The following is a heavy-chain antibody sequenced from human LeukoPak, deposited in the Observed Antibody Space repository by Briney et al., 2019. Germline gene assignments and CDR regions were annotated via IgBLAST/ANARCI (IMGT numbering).Heavy chain of an antibody. CDR2: ISSSSSYI. D-gene: IGHD2-15*01. Sequence: PGGSLRLSCAASGFTFSSYSMNWVRQAPGKGLEWVSSISSSSSYIYYADSVKSRFTISRDNAKNSLYLQMNSLRAEDTAVYYCARDRMVVAATLGYFDYWGQGTLVTVSS. J-gene: IGHJ4*02. V-gene: IGHV3-21*01. CDR3: ARDRMVVAATLGYFDY. CDR1: GFTFSSYS.